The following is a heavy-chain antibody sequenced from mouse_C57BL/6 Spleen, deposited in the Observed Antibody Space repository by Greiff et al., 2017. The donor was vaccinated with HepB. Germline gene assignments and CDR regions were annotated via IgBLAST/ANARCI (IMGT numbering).Heavy chain of an antibody. J-gene: IGHJ1*03. CDR2: INPNNGGT. V-gene: IGHV1-18*01. CDR3: AKYGSSYEWYFDV. D-gene: IGHD1-1*01. CDR1: GYTFTDYN. Sequence: VQLKQSGPELVKPGASVKIPCKASGYTFTDYNMDWVKQSHGKSLEWIGDINPNNGGTIYNQKFKGKATLTVDKSSSTAYMELRSLTSEDTAVYYCAKYGSSYEWYFDVWGTGTTVTVSS.